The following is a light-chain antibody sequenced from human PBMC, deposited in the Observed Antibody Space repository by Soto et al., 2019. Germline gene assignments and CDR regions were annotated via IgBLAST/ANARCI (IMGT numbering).Light chain of an antibody. Sequence: MMMTQSPATLSVSPGERVTLSCRASQSVSSNLAWYQQKPGQAPRLLIYGASTRATGIPARFSGSGSGTEFTLTISSLQSEDFAVYYCQQYNNWPPWTFGQGTKVDIK. CDR1: QSVSSN. J-gene: IGKJ1*01. V-gene: IGKV3-15*01. CDR2: GAS. CDR3: QQYNNWPPWT.